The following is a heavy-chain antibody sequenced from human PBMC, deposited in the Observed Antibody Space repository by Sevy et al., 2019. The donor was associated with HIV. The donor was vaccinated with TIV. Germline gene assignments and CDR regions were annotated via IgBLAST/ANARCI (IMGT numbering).Heavy chain of an antibody. CDR3: ARPPQLELGGN. J-gene: IGHJ4*02. CDR1: GGSFSGYY. CDR2: INHSGST. D-gene: IGHD1-7*01. V-gene: IGHV4-34*01. Sequence: SETLSLTCAVYGGSFSGYYWSWIRQPPGNGLEWIGEINHSGSTNYNPSLKSRVTISVDTSKNQFSLKLSSVTAADTAVYYCARPPQLELGGNSGQRTLVTVSS.